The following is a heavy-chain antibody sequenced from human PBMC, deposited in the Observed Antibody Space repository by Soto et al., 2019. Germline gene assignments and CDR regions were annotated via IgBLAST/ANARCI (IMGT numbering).Heavy chain of an antibody. V-gene: IGHV1-18*01. CDR3: ARDLGYYYDSSGYPPNRPHYYYYGMDV. D-gene: IGHD3-22*01. CDR2: ISAYNGNT. J-gene: IGHJ6*02. CDR1: GYTITSYG. Sequence: GASVKVSCTASGYTITSYGISWVRQAPGQGLEWMGWISAYNGNTNYAQKLQGRVTMTTDTSTSTAYMELRSLRSDDTAVYYCARDLGYYYDSSGYPPNRPHYYYYGMDVWGQGTTVTVSS.